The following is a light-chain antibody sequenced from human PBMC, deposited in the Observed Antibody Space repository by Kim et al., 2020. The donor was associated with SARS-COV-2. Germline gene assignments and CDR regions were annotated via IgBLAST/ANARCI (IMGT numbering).Light chain of an antibody. CDR1: KLGDKY. CDR3: QAWDSSTGV. Sequence: YELTQPPSVSVSPGQTASITCSGDKLGDKYACWYQQKPGQSPVLVIYQDSKRPSGIPERFSGSNSGNTATLTISGTQAMDEADYYCQAWDSSTGVFGGGTQLTVL. V-gene: IGLV3-1*01. CDR2: QDS. J-gene: IGLJ2*01.